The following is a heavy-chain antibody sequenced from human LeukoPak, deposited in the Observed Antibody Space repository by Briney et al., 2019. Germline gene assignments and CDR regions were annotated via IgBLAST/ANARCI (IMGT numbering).Heavy chain of an antibody. Sequence: GGSLRLSCTTSGFTFGDYGFNWVRQAPGKGLEWVGFIRKKAHDWTPQYAPSVQGRFTIPRDDSKGIAYLEMNSLKTEDTAVYYCTRAGGYDNYLDYWGQGTPVTVSS. D-gene: IGHD5-12*01. CDR2: IRKKAHDWTP. CDR3: TRAGGYDNYLDY. CDR1: GFTFGDYG. J-gene: IGHJ4*02. V-gene: IGHV3-49*04.